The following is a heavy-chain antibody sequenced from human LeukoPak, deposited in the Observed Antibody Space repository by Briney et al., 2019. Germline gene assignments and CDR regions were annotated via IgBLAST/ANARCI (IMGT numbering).Heavy chain of an antibody. CDR3: ARADSSSWHNFDY. Sequence: PGGSLRLSCAASGFTFSSYGMHWVRQAPGKGLEWVAVILSDGSKEFYTDSVKGRFTISRDNSKNTLYLQMNSLRADDTAVYYCARADSSSWHNFDYWGQGTLVTVSS. CDR1: GFTFSSYG. D-gene: IGHD6-13*01. V-gene: IGHV3-30*19. CDR2: ILSDGSKE. J-gene: IGHJ4*02.